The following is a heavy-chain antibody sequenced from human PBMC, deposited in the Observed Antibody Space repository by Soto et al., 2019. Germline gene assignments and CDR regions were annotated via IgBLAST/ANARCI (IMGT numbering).Heavy chain of an antibody. CDR2: ISHDGSNK. J-gene: IGHJ4*02. D-gene: IGHD6-19*01. Sequence: QVQLVESGGGVIQPGRSLKLSCGASGFTFSTYGMHWVRQAPGKGLEWVAVISHDGSNKYYADSVKGRFTISRDNSKNTLYLQMNSLKPEDTAVYYCANGYRSGWYYFDYWGQGTLVTVS. CDR1: GFTFSTYG. V-gene: IGHV3-30*18. CDR3: ANGYRSGWYYFDY.